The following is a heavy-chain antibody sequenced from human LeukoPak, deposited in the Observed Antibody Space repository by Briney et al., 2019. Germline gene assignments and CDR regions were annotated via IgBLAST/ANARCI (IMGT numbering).Heavy chain of an antibody. Sequence: GGSLRLSCAASGYTFRSYPGFTFENFPFNWVRQAPGKGLEWVSNTIGNSVSTYYADFVKGRFTISRDNSNNTLFLQMNSLSADDTAICFCAKARRDGCNYPFFDSWGQGARVIVSS. J-gene: IGHJ4*02. V-gene: IGHV3-23*01. CDR3: AKARRDGCNYPFFDS. CDR1: GYTFRSYPGFTFENFP. CDR2: TIGNSVST. D-gene: IGHD5-24*01.